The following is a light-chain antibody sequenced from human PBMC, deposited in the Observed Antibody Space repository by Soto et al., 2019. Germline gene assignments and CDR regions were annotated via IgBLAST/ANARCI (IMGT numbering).Light chain of an antibody. CDR2: DVS. CDR1: SSDVGGYNY. CDR3: SSYTSSGTYV. J-gene: IGLJ1*01. V-gene: IGLV2-14*01. Sequence: QSALTQPASVSGSPGQSITISCTGTSSDVGGYNYVSWYQQHPGKAPKLMIYDVSNRPPGVSNRFSGSKSGNTASLTISGLQAEDEADYYCSSYTSSGTYVFGTGTKVTVL.